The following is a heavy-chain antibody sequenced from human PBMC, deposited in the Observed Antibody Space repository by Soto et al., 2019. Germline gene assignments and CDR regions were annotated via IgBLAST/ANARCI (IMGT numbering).Heavy chain of an antibody. D-gene: IGHD5-12*01. CDR3: ARDRNGLQLKETYYFDY. CDR2: INPSGGST. J-gene: IGHJ4*02. Sequence: ASVKVSCKASGYTFTSYYMHWVRQAPGQGLEWMGIINPSGGSTSYAQKFQGRVTMTRDTSTSTVYMELSSLRSEDTAVYYCARDRNGLQLKETYYFDYWGQVTLVTFSS. CDR1: GYTFTSYY. V-gene: IGHV1-46*01.